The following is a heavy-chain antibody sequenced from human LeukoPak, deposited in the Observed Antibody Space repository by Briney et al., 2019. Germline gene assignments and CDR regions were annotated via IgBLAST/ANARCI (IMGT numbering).Heavy chain of an antibody. Sequence: PSQTLSLTCTVSGGSISSGSYYWSWIRQPAGKGLEWIGRIYTSGSINYNPSLKSRVTISVDTSKNQFSLKLSSVTAADTAVYYCARVGYSSSGNYYNDRGAFDYWGQGTLATVSS. CDR3: ARVGYSSSGNYYNDRGAFDY. V-gene: IGHV4-61*02. CDR1: GGSISSGSYY. D-gene: IGHD3-10*01. J-gene: IGHJ4*02. CDR2: IYTSGSI.